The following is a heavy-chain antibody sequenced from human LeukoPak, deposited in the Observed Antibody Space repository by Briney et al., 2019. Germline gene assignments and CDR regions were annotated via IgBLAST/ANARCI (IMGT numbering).Heavy chain of an antibody. CDR2: INTDGSST. J-gene: IGHJ3*02. CDR3: ARVIGWDEPFDI. V-gene: IGHV3-74*01. D-gene: IGHD1-26*01. Sequence: GGSLRLSCAASRFTFSSYSMHWVRQAPGKGLVWVSRINTDGSSTNYADSVKGRFTVSRDNAKNTLYLQMNSLRAEDTAVYYCARVIGWDEPFDIWGQGTMVTVSS. CDR1: RFTFSSYS.